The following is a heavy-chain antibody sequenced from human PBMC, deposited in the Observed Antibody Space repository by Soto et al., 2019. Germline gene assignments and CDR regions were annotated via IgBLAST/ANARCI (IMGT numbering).Heavy chain of an antibody. D-gene: IGHD3-3*01. J-gene: IGHJ6*02. CDR2: ISAYNGNT. V-gene: IGHV1-18*01. CDR3: ARDSRITIFSGVDRGMDV. Sequence: QVQLVQSGAEVKKPAASVKVSCKASGYTFTSYGISWVRQAPGQGLEWMGWISAYNGNTNYEQKLQGRVTMTTDTSTSTAYMELRSLRSNDTAVYYCARDSRITIFSGVDRGMDVWGQGTTVTVSS. CDR1: GYTFTSYG.